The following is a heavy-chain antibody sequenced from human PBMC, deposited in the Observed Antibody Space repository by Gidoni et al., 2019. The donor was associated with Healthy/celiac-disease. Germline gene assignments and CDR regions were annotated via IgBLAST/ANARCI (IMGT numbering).Heavy chain of an antibody. CDR2: ISGSGGST. J-gene: IGHJ4*02. CDR1: GFPFSSYA. Sequence: EVQLLESGGGLVQPGGSLRLSCAASGFPFSSYAMSWVRQAPGKGLEWVSAISGSGGSTYYADSVKGRFTISRDNSKNTLYLQMNSLRAEDTAVYYCAKMRKPATVTTYFDYWGQGTLVTVSS. D-gene: IGHD4-17*01. CDR3: AKMRKPATVTTYFDY. V-gene: IGHV3-23*01.